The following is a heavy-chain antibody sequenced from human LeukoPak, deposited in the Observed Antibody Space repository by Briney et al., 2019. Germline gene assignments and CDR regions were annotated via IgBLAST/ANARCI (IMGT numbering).Heavy chain of an antibody. CDR2: IYYSGST. D-gene: IGHD6-6*01. Sequence: PSETLSLTCTVSGGSISSSSYYWGWIRQPPGKGLEWIGCIYYSGSTYYNPSLKSRVTISVDTSKNQFSLKLSSVAAADTAVYYCARPYSSSSTDYFDYWGQGTLVTVSS. CDR3: ARPYSSSSTDYFDY. V-gene: IGHV4-39*01. CDR1: GGSISSSSYY. J-gene: IGHJ4*02.